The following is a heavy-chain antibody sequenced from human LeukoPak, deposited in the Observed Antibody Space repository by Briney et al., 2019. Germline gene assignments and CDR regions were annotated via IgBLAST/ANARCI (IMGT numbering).Heavy chain of an antibody. CDR2: INPSGCST. Sequence: GASVKVSCKASGYTFTSYYMHWVRQAPGQGLEWMGIINPSGCSTSYAQKFQGRVTMTRDTSTSTVFMEPSSLRSEDTAVYYCARAPQPAAPLWWFDPWGQRPLVTVSS. CDR1: GYTFTSYY. V-gene: IGHV1-46*03. J-gene: IGHJ5*02. CDR3: ARAPQPAAPLWWFDP. D-gene: IGHD2-2*01.